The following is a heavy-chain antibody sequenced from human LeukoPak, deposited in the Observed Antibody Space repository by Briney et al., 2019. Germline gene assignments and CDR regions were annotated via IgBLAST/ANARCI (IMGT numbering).Heavy chain of an antibody. J-gene: IGHJ4*02. CDR1: VGSISSSSYY. CDR3: ARHPILRYFDY. CDR2: IYYSGST. Sequence: SETLSLTCTVSVGSISSSSYYWGWIRQPPGKGLEWIGSIYYSGSTYYNPSLKSRLTISVHTSKTQFSLRLTSVTAADTAVYYCARHPILRYFDYWGQGTLVTVSS. D-gene: IGHD3-3*02. V-gene: IGHV4-39*01.